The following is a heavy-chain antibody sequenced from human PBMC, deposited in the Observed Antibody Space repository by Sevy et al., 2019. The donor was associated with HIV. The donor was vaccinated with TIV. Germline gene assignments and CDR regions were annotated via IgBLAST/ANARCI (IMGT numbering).Heavy chain of an antibody. V-gene: IGHV3-23*01. D-gene: IGHD3-9*01. J-gene: IGHJ4*02. Sequence: GGSLRLSCAASGFTFSRYAMSWVRQAPGKGLEWVSTISGGGGSTYYADSVKGRFSTSRDKSKNKLYLQLNSLRAEDTAVYYCAKAPGDDILTGYYALFDHWGQGTLVTVSS. CDR2: ISGGGGST. CDR3: AKAPGDDILTGYYALFDH. CDR1: GFTFSRYA.